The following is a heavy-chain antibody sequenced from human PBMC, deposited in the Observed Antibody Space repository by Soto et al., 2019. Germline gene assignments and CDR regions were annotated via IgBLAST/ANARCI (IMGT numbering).Heavy chain of an antibody. D-gene: IGHD3-10*01. CDR2: ISGFNGNA. Sequence: GASVKVSCKASGYTFTNYGITWVRQAPGQGLEWMGWISGFNGNANYAQKHQGRVTMTTDTSTSTAYMEMRSLRSDDTAVYYCGRAESPDYYGSGSYPDYWGQGTLVTVSS. CDR1: GYTFTNYG. CDR3: GRAESPDYYGSGSYPDY. J-gene: IGHJ4*02. V-gene: IGHV1-18*01.